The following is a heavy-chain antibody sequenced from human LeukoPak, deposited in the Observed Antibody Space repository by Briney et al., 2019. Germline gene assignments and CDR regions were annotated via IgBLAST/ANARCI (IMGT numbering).Heavy chain of an antibody. V-gene: IGHV3-30*01. J-gene: IGHJ4*02. Sequence: PGGSLRLSCAASGFTFSSYAMHWVRQAPGKGPEWLAVISYDGGNTHYADSVKDRLTISRDNSKNTLFLQLNSLRGEDTALYYCARDSTYFYDGGCSGPHYFDCWGQGTLVTVSS. CDR1: GFTFSSYA. CDR3: ARDSTYFYDGGCSGPHYFDC. D-gene: IGHD3-22*01. CDR2: ISYDGGNT.